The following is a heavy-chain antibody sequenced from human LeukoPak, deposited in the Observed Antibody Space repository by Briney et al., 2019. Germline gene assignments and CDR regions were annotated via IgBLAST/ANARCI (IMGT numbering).Heavy chain of an antibody. V-gene: IGHV1-18*01. CDR1: GYVFSAYE. Sequence: ASVTLSCNSSGYVFSAYENTWVRLPPAQGLEWVGWISVDNANTNYAQKLQGRVTMTTDTSTTTAYMELKSLRSDDTAVYYCARGSAVRAFDIWGQGTMVTVSS. J-gene: IGHJ3*02. CDR3: ARGSAVRAFDI. CDR2: ISVDNANT. D-gene: IGHD1-26*01.